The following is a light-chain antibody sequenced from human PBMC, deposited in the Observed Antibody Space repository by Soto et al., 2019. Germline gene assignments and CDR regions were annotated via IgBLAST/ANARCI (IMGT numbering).Light chain of an antibody. CDR3: QQYATSRWT. CDR1: QSVSSAY. J-gene: IGKJ1*01. Sequence: EIVLTQSPGTLSLSPGERATLSCRASQSVSSAYLAWYQQKPGQTPRLLIYGTSTRATGVPGRFSGSGSGTDFTLTISRLEPEDFAVYYCQQYATSRWTFGPGTKGEI. V-gene: IGKV3-20*01. CDR2: GTS.